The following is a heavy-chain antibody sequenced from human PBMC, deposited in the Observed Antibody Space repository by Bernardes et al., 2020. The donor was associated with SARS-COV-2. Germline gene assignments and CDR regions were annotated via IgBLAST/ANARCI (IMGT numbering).Heavy chain of an antibody. CDR2: ISVSGVDT. CDR3: VKDPVRYNGWFGLDV. V-gene: IGHV3-23*01. CDR1: KLSLRNYA. D-gene: IGHD5-12*01. Sequence: GGSLRLSCVASKLSLRNYAMTWVRQAPGKGLEWVSTISVSGVDTYYGDSVKGRFTISRDNYNEMVFLQMNSLRADDTAVYYCVKDPVRYNGWFGLDVWGQGTMVTVS. J-gene: IGHJ6*02.